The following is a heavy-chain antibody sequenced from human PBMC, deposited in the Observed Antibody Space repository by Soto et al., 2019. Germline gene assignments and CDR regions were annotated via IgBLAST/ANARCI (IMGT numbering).Heavy chain of an antibody. CDR3: AREGGVGSTFPNCFAP. CDR2: IYYSGST. V-gene: IGHV4-39*07. D-gene: IGHD3-16*01. J-gene: IGHJ5*02. Sequence: SETLSLTCTVSGGSISSSSYYWGWIRQPPGKGLEWIGSIYYSGSTYYNPSLKSRVTISVDTSKNHFSLKVISVTAADTAVYYCAREGGVGSTFPNCFAPGGQEPWVPVS. CDR1: GGSISSSSYY.